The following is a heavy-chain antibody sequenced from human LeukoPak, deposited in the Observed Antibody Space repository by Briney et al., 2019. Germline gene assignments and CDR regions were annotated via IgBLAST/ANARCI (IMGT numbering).Heavy chain of an antibody. CDR3: ARGAYYDFWSGYYPFDY. CDR2: INHSGST. D-gene: IGHD3-3*01. J-gene: IGHJ4*02. V-gene: IGHV4-34*01. CDR1: GGSISSYY. Sequence: PSETLSLTCTVSGGSISSYYWSWIRQPPGKGLEWIGEINHSGSTNYNPSLKSRVTISVDTSKNQFSLKLSSVTAADTAVYYCARGAYYDFWSGYYPFDYWGQGTLVTVSS.